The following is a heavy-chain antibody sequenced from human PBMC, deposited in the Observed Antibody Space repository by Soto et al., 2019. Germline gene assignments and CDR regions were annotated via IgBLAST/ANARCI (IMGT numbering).Heavy chain of an antibody. CDR3: VRGGGGGLFDP. Sequence: PGGSLRLSCAGSVFTLGDSYMSWIRQAPGKGLEWLSYISPGSRYPAYADSVKGRFTISRDNAKRSLYLQMMSLTAEDTAIYYCVRGGGGGLFDPWGQGTMVTVSS. D-gene: IGHD2-15*01. CDR2: ISPGSRYP. J-gene: IGHJ5*02. CDR1: VFTLGDSY. V-gene: IGHV3-11*06.